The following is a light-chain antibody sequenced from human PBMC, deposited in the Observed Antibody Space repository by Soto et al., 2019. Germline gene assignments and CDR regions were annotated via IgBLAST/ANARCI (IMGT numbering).Light chain of an antibody. CDR1: QSVSSN. J-gene: IGKJ4*01. Sequence: EIVMTQSPATLSVSPGERATLSCRASQSVSSNLAWYQQKPGQAPRLLIYGASTRATGIPARFSGSGSGTEFTLTISSLQSEYFVVYYCPPYNNWPPLTIGGGTKV. CDR3: PPYNNWPPLT. CDR2: GAS. V-gene: IGKV3-15*01.